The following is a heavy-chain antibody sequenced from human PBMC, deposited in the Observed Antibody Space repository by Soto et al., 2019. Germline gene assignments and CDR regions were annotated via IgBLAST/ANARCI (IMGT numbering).Heavy chain of an antibody. V-gene: IGHV4-59*01. CDR1: GGSISSYY. Sequence: SETLSLTCTDSGGSISSYYWSWIRQPPGKGLEWIGYIYYSGSTNYNPSLKSRVTISVDTSKNQFSLKLSSVTAADTAVYYCARGISSGWYSPNYYYYGMDVWGQGTTVTVSS. D-gene: IGHD6-19*01. CDR2: IYYSGST. CDR3: ARGISSGWYSPNYYYYGMDV. J-gene: IGHJ6*02.